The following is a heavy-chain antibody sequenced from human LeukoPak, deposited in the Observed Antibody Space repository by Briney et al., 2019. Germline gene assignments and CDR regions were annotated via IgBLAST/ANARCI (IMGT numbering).Heavy chain of an antibody. Sequence: GASVNVSCKASGGTFTSYAISWVRQAPGPGLEWLGRIIPILGISNYAQKFQGRVTITADKSTSTAYMELSSLRSEDTAVYCCASVSDYYDSSGARSDYFDYWGQGTLVTVSS. V-gene: IGHV1-69*04. CDR1: GGTFTSYA. D-gene: IGHD3-22*01. CDR2: IIPILGIS. CDR3: ASVSDYYDSSGARSDYFDY. J-gene: IGHJ4*02.